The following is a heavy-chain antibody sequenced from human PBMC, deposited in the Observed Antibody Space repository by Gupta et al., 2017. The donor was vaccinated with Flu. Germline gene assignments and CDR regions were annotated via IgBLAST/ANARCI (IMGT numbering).Heavy chain of an antibody. D-gene: IGHD6-6*01. V-gene: IGHV1-69*01. Sequence: ISWVRQVPGQGLEWMGGFIPVFGTANYAQKFLGRVTITADESTNTAFLHLSSLRSEDTATYYCARDKEDSRSSSYNYVDPWGQGTRVTVSS. CDR3: ARDKEDSRSSSYNYVDP. J-gene: IGHJ5*02. CDR2: FIPVFGTA.